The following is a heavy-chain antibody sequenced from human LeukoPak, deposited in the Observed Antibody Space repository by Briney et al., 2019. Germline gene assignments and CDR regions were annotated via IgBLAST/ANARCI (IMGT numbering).Heavy chain of an antibody. D-gene: IGHD2-2*01. CDR2: IIPIFGTA. CDR1: GGTFSSYA. Sequence: SVKVSCKASGGTFSSYAISWVRQAPGQGLEWMGRIIPIFGTANYAQKFPGRVPITTDESTSTAYMELSSLRSEDTAVYYWARGRDIVVVPAGMSGYYYMDVWGKGTTVTVSS. J-gene: IGHJ6*03. V-gene: IGHV1-69*05. CDR3: ARGRDIVVVPAGMSGYYYMDV.